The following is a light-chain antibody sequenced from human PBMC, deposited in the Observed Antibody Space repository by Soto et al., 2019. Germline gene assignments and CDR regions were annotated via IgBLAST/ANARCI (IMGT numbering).Light chain of an antibody. J-gene: IGKJ5*01. CDR1: QRFRGL. V-gene: IGKV3-11*01. CDR2: DAY. CDR3: QPRHTCCIT. Sequence: EVVLKQSPVNLSFSSAERATLTSRASQRFRGLLAWYQQKPGQAPRLLIYDAYNRATGIPPMFSGSGSGTDCTLTIRSLEQKDSAVYDAQPRHTCCITFRKGTRLQ.